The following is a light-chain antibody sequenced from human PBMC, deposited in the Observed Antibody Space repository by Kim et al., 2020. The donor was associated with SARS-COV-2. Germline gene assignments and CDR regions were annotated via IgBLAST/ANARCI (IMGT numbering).Light chain of an antibody. CDR1: SGSIDNNY. CDR3: QSYNRDNVI. V-gene: IGLV6-57*03. J-gene: IGLJ2*01. Sequence: GKAVTISSTRSSGSIDNNYVQWYQQRPGGVPTTVIYEDDQRPSGVSDRFSGSIDNSSTSASLTISGLRTEDEADYYCQSYNRDNVIFGGGTQLTVL. CDR2: EDD.